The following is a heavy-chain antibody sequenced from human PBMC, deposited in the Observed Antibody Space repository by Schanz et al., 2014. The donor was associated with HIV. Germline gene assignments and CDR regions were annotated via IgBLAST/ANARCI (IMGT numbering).Heavy chain of an antibody. J-gene: IGHJ4*02. Sequence: EVRLVESGGGLVQSGGSLRLSCAASGFSFSNFWVTWVRQAPGKRLEWVSAISGGGAGTYYADSVKGRFTISRDNSKNTLYLQMTTLRIDDTAVYYCAKPEYDSSGNSQSHFDYWGQGTLVTVSS. V-gene: IGHV3-23*04. CDR2: ISGGGAGT. CDR3: AKPEYDSSGNSQSHFDY. CDR1: GFSFSNFW. D-gene: IGHD3-22*01.